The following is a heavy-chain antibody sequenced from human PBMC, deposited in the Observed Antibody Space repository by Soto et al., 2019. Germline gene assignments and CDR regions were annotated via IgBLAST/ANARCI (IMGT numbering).Heavy chain of an antibody. CDR3: AYSSYDFWSGYSYYYYMDV. Sequence: SGPTLVNPTQTLTLTCTFSGFSLSTSGVGVGWIRQPPGKALEWLALIYWDDDKRYSPSLKSRLTITKDTSKNQVVLTMTNMDPVDTATYYCAYSSYDFWSGYSYYYYMDVWGKGTTVTVSS. CDR1: GFSLSTSGVG. D-gene: IGHD3-3*01. J-gene: IGHJ6*03. CDR2: IYWDDDK. V-gene: IGHV2-5*02.